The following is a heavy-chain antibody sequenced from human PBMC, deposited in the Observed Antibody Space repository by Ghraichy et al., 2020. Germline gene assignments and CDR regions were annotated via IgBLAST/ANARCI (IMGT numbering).Heavy chain of an antibody. V-gene: IGHV4-34*01. CDR3: ARVGGVVVRGNGMDV. CDR1: GGSFSGYY. Sequence: SETLSLTCAVYGGSFSGYYWSWIHQPPGKGLEWIGEINHSGSTNYNPSLKSRVTISVDTSKNQFSLKLSSVTAADTAVYYCARVGGVVVRGNGMDVWGQGTTVTVSS. J-gene: IGHJ6*02. D-gene: IGHD3-10*01. CDR2: INHSGST.